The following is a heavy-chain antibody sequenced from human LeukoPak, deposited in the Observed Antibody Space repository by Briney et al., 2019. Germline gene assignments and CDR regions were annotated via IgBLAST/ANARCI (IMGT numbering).Heavy chain of an antibody. CDR3: AGRTVTPYYHDSSGFHLQY. V-gene: IGHV3-53*01. CDR2: IYSGGNT. Sequence: PGGSLRLSCAASGFTFSNYGMSWVRQAPGKGLQWVSVIYSGGNTYYADSVKGRFTITRDNSKNTLYLQMNSLRAEDTAVYYCAGRTVTPYYHDSSGFHLQYWGQGTLVTVSS. D-gene: IGHD3-22*01. J-gene: IGHJ1*01. CDR1: GFTFSNYG.